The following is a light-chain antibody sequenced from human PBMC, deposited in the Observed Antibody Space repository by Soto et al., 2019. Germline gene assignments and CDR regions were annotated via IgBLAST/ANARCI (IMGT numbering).Light chain of an antibody. CDR3: QQYGSSPYT. CDR1: QSVSSSY. J-gene: IGKJ2*01. CDR2: DAS. Sequence: EIVLTQSPGTLSLSPGDRATLSCRASQSVSSSYLAWYRQKPGQAPRLLIYDASSRATGIPDRFSGSGSGTDFTLTISTLEPEDFAVYYCQQYGSSPYTFGQGTKLEIK. V-gene: IGKV3-20*01.